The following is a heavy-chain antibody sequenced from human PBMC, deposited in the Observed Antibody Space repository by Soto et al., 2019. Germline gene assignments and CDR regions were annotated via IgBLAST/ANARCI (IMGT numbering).Heavy chain of an antibody. D-gene: IGHD1-26*01. Sequence: QVQLVQSGAAVKKPGASVNVSCKASGYTFTVYYMHWVRQAPGQGLEWMGWINPKSGGTMYPQKFQGRVTMTWDTSISTAYMALTRLRSDDTAVYYCARDLAKGGGSAGFDYWGQGTLDTVSS. J-gene: IGHJ4*02. V-gene: IGHV1-2*02. CDR2: INPKSGGT. CDR1: GYTFTVYY. CDR3: ARDLAKGGGSAGFDY.